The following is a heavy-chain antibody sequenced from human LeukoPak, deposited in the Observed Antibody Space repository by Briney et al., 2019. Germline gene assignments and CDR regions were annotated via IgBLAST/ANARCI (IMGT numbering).Heavy chain of an antibody. CDR1: GYTFTSYG. J-gene: IGHJ6*03. D-gene: IGHD6-19*01. CDR2: ISAYNGNT. CDR3: ARASSNTGYSSGWYSEYYYYYMDV. V-gene: IGHV1-18*01. Sequence: ASVKVSCKASGYTFTSYGISWVRQAPGQGLEWMGWISAYNGNTNYAQKLQGRVTMTTDTSTSTAYMELSSLRSEDTAVYYCARASSNTGYSSGWYSEYYYYYMDVWGKGTTVTVSS.